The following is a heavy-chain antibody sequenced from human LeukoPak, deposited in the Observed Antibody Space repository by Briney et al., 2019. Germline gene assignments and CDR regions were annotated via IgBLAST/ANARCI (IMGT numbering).Heavy chain of an antibody. V-gene: IGHV4-38-2*02. CDR2: IYHSGST. CDR3: AKTWIQVEFAY. Sequence: SETLSLTCTVSGYSISSGYYWGWIGQPPGKGLEWIGSIYHSGSTYYNPSLKSRVTISVDTSKNQFSLKLNSVTAADTAVYYCAKTWIQVEFAYWGQGTLVTVSS. D-gene: IGHD5-18*01. CDR1: GYSISSGYY. J-gene: IGHJ4*02.